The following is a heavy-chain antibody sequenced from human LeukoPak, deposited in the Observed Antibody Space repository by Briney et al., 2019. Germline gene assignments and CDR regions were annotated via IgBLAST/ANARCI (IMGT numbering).Heavy chain of an antibody. D-gene: IGHD3-9*01. V-gene: IGHV3-21*06. Sequence: TGGSLRLSCAVSGFTFSSYSMNWVRQAPGKGLEWVSSISTSSSYIYYADSVKGRFIISRDNAKNSLYLQMNSLRAEDTAVYYCARDPPILTGPYYYYMDVWGKGTTVTISS. J-gene: IGHJ6*03. CDR1: GFTFSSYS. CDR3: ARDPPILTGPYYYYMDV. CDR2: ISTSSSYI.